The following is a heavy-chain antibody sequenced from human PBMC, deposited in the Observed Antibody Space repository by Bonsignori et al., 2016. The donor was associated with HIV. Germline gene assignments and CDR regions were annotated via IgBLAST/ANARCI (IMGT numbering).Heavy chain of an antibody. J-gene: IGHJ4*02. Sequence: QVQLQQWGPGLLKPSETLSLSCAVKGGSFSGHYSSWIRQSPGKGLEWIGHIHRDGVTTYNASLKSRVTMSIDTSKNQFSLKLNSVTAADTGVYYCTRGSEIIWLQFYWGQEVPGHRLL. D-gene: IGHD5-24*01. CDR2: IHRDGVT. CDR3: TRGSEIIWLQFY. CDR1: GGSFSGHY. V-gene: IGHV4-34*02.